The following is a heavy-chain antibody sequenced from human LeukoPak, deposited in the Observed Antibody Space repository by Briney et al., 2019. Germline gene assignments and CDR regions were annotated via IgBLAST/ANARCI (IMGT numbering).Heavy chain of an antibody. J-gene: IGHJ6*02. CDR2: IYHSGTS. V-gene: IGHV4-4*02. Sequence: SGTPSLTCAVSGGSISNNWWSWVRQPPGKGLEYIGEIYHSGTSNYNPSLESRVTISVDKSKNEFSLELSSVTAADTAVYYCTAAGSYFDMNVWGQGTTVTVSS. D-gene: IGHD6-13*01. CDR1: GGSISNNW. CDR3: TAAGSYFDMNV.